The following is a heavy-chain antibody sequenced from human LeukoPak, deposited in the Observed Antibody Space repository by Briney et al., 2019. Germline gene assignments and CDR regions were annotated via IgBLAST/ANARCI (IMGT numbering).Heavy chain of an antibody. Sequence: SETLSLTCTVSGGSISSGDYYWSWIRQPPGKGLEWIGYIYHSGSTYYNPSLKSRVTISVDTSKNQFSLKLSSVTAADTAMYYCARVMVYGSGSSYYFDYWGQGTLVTVSS. CDR3: ARVMVYGSGSSYYFDY. V-gene: IGHV4-30-4*01. CDR1: GGSISSGDYY. CDR2: IYHSGST. D-gene: IGHD3-10*01. J-gene: IGHJ4*02.